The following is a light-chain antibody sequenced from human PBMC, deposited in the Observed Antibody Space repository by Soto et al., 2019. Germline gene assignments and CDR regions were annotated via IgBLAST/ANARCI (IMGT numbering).Light chain of an antibody. CDR2: DVT. V-gene: IGLV2-14*01. J-gene: IGLJ2*01. CDR1: SSDVAAYNS. CDR3: SSYTSTGTVV. Sequence: QSALTQPASVSGSPGQSITISCTGTSSDVAAYNSVSWYQQYPGKAPKLTIYDVTDRPSGLSNRFSGSRSGNTASLTISGLQPEDDAVYYCSSYTSTGTVVFGGGTKVTVL.